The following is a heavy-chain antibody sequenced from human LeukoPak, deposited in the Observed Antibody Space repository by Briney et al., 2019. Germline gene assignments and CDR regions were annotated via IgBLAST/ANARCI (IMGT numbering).Heavy chain of an antibody. D-gene: IGHD3-22*01. Sequence: SETLSLTCAVYGGSLSHYYWSWIRQPPGKGLEWIGEINHSGSTNYNPSLKSRVTISVDMSKNQFSLELTSVTAADTAVYYCAGGLYYYDSSGFLYWGQGTLVTVSS. CDR2: INHSGST. CDR1: GGSLSHYY. CDR3: AGGLYYYDSSGFLY. V-gene: IGHV4-34*01. J-gene: IGHJ4*02.